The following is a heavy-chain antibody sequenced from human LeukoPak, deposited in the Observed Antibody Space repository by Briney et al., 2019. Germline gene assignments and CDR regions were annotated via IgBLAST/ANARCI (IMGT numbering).Heavy chain of an antibody. D-gene: IGHD3-9*01. CDR2: INPSGGST. CDR1: GYTFTSYY. J-gene: IGHJ4*02. V-gene: IGHV1-46*01. Sequence: ASVKVSCKASGYTFTSYYMHWVRQAPGQGLEWMGIINPSGGSTNYAQKFQGRVTMTRDTSISTAYMELSRLRSDDTAVYYCARRYYDILTGNRGAFDYWGQGTLVTVSS. CDR3: ARRYYDILTGNRGAFDY.